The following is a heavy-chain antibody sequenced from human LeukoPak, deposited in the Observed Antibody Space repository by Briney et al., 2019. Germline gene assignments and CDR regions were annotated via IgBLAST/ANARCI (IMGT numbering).Heavy chain of an antibody. Sequence: GGSLRLSCTASGFTFGDYAMSWVRQAPGKGLEWVSFIRSKADGGTTEYAASVKGRFTISRDDSKSIAYLQMNSLKTENTAVYYCTRVITQVAGPPGLVIITPSFDYWGQGTLVTVSS. CDR3: TRVITQVAGPPGLVIITPSFDY. CDR1: GFTFGDYA. CDR2: IRSKADGGTT. V-gene: IGHV3-49*04. J-gene: IGHJ4*02. D-gene: IGHD3/OR15-3a*01.